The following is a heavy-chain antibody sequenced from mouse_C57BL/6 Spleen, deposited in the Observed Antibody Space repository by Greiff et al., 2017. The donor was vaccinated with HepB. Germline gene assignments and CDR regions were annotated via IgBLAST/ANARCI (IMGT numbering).Heavy chain of an antibody. CDR3: ARGKLGTFAY. CDR2: ISSGSSTI. Sequence: DVHLVESGGGLVKPGGSLKLSCAASGFTFSDYGMHWVRQAPEKGLEWVAYISSGSSTIYYADTVKGRFTISRDNAKNTLFLQMTSLRSEDTAMYYCARGKLGTFAYWGQGTLVTVSA. J-gene: IGHJ3*01. D-gene: IGHD4-1*01. V-gene: IGHV5-17*01. CDR1: GFTFSDYG.